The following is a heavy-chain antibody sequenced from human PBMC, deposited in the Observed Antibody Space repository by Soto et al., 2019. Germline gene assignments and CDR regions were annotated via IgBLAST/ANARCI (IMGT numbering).Heavy chain of an antibody. CDR3: AKDREMWYFDL. CDR2: ITGSGGST. D-gene: IGHD1-26*01. J-gene: IGHJ2*01. V-gene: IGHV3-23*01. Sequence: VQLLESGGGLVQPGGSLRLSCAASGFTFSSYAMSWVRQAPGKGLEWVSSITGSGGSTSYADSVKGRCTISRDNSKNTLYLQMNSLRAEDTAVYYCAKDREMWYFDLLGRGTLVTVSS. CDR1: GFTFSSYA.